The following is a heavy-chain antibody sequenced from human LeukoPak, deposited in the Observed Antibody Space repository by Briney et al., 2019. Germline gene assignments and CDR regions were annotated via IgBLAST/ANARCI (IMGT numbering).Heavy chain of an antibody. CDR1: GFTFSDYY. V-gene: IGHV3-11*01. Sequence: GGSLRLSCAASGFTFSDYYMSWIRQAPGKGLEWVSYISSSGSTIYYADSVNGRLTISRDNAKNSLYLQMNSLRAEDTAVYYCARVDKDYPYYFDYWGQGTLVTVSS. D-gene: IGHD2-2*03. CDR2: ISSSGSTI. CDR3: ARVDKDYPYYFDY. J-gene: IGHJ4*02.